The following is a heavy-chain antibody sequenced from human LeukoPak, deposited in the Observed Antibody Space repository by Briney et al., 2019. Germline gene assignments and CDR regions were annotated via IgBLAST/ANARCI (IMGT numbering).Heavy chain of an antibody. CDR1: GGSISSYY. CDR2: IYYSGST. J-gene: IGHJ4*02. CDR3: ARGDGVLDY. Sequence: TSETLSLTCTVSGGSISSYYWSWIPQPPGKGLEWIGYIYYSGSTNYNPSLKSRVTISVDTSKNQFSLKLSSVTAADTAVYYCARGDGVLDYWGQGTLVTVSS. D-gene: IGHD3-16*01. V-gene: IGHV4-59*01.